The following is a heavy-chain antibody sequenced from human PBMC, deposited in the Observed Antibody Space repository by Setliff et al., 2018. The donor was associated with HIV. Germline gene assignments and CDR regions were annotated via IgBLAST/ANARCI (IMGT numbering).Heavy chain of an antibody. J-gene: IGHJ3*02. Sequence: ASVKVSCKASGYSFTGYYMHWMRQAPGQGLEWMGWINPNSGGTNYAQKFQGRVTMTRDTSINTVYMELSSLKSDDTAVYYCARDYLHVFDIWGQGTMVTVSS. CDR2: INPNSGGT. CDR3: ARDYLHVFDI. V-gene: IGHV1-2*02. CDR1: GYSFTGYY.